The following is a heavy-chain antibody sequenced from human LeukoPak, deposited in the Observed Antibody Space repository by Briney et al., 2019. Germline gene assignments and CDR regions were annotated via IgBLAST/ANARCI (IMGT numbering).Heavy chain of an antibody. D-gene: IGHD3-22*01. CDR1: GGTFSSYA. V-gene: IGHV1-69*06. Sequence: GASVKVSCKASGGTFSSYAISWVRQAPGQGLEWMGGIIPIFGTANYAQKFQGRVTITADKSTSTAYMELSSLRSEDTAVYYCARALPYYYDSSGDSGSDAFDIWGQGTMVTVSS. CDR2: IIPIFGTA. CDR3: ARALPYYYDSSGDSGSDAFDI. J-gene: IGHJ3*02.